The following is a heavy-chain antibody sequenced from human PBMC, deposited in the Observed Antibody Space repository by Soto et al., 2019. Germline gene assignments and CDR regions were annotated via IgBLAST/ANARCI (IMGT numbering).Heavy chain of an antibody. D-gene: IGHD2-15*01. V-gene: IGHV5-51*01. CDR1: GYSFTSYW. Sequence: AGESLKISCKGSGYSFTSYWIGWVRQMPGKGLEWMGIIYPGDSDTRYSPSFQGQVTISADKSISTAYLQWSSLKASDTAMYYCARLRPSQRPKDAGRGGFDYWGQGTLVTVSS. CDR2: IYPGDSDT. J-gene: IGHJ4*02. CDR3: ARLRPSQRPKDAGRGGFDY.